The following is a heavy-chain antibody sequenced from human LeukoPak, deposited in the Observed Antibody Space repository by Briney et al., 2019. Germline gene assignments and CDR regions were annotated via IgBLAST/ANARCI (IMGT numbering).Heavy chain of an antibody. D-gene: IGHD1-1*01. J-gene: IGHJ4*02. CDR3: TRDRGAYNLYDY. CDR2: IKQDGSET. V-gene: IGHV3-7*03. CDR1: AFTFSRYW. Sequence: GALRLSCAASAFTFSRYWMSWVRQAPGKGLEWVANIKQDGSETYYVDSVKGRFIISRDNAKNSLHLQMNSLRAEDTAVYYCTRDRGAYNLYDYWGQGTLVTVSS.